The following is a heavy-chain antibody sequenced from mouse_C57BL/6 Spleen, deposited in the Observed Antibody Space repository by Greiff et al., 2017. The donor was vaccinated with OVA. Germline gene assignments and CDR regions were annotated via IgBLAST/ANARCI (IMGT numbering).Heavy chain of an antibody. CDR2: INPNNGGT. V-gene: IGHV1-26*01. Sequence: EVQLQQSGPELVKPGASVKISCKASGYTFTDYYMNWVKQSHGKSLEWIGDINPNNGGTSYNQKFKGKATLTVDKSSSTAYMELRSLTSEDSAVYYCARRPCFDYWGQGTTLTVSS. CDR3: ARRPCFDY. J-gene: IGHJ2*01. CDR1: GYTFTDYY.